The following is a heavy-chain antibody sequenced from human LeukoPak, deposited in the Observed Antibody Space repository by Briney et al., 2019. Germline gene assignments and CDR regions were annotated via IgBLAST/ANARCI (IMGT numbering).Heavy chain of an antibody. J-gene: IGHJ6*02. V-gene: IGHV1-18*01. CDR1: GYTFTSYG. Sequence: ASVKVSCKASGYTFTSYGISWVRQAPGQGLEWMGWISAYNGNTNYAQKLQGRVTMTTDTSTSTAYMELRSLRSDDTAVYYCATPYSGSYFATPRGSGMDVWGQGTTVTVSS. CDR3: ATPYSGSYFATPRGSGMDV. D-gene: IGHD1-26*01. CDR2: ISAYNGNT.